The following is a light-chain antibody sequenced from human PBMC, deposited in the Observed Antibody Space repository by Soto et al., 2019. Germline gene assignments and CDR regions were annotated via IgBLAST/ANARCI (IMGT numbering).Light chain of an antibody. V-gene: IGKV1-5*03. Sequence: DIQMTQSPSTLSGSVGDRVTITCRASQTISSWLAWYQQKPGKAPKLLIYKASTLKSGVPSRFSGSGSGTDFTLTISRLEPEDFAVYYCQHYVSPPITFGQGTRLEI. CDR2: KAS. CDR3: QHYVSPPIT. CDR1: QTISSW. J-gene: IGKJ5*01.